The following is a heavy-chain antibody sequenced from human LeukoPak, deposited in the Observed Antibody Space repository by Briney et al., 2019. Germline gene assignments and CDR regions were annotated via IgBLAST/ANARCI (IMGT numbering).Heavy chain of an antibody. CDR1: GFTFSSYG. J-gene: IGHJ4*02. CDR2: ISYDGSNK. CDR3: AKDLVRNIAVAGYFDY. V-gene: IGHV3-30*18. D-gene: IGHD6-19*01. Sequence: GGSLRLSCATSGFTFSSYGMHWVRQAPGKGLEWVAVISYDGSNKYYADSVKGRFTISRDNSKNTLYLQMNSLRAEDTAVYYCAKDLVRNIAVAGYFDYWGQGTLVTVSS.